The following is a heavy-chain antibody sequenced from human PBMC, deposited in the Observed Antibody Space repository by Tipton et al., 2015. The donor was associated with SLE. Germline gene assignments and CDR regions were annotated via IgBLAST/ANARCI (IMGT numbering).Heavy chain of an antibody. V-gene: IGHV4-39*01. D-gene: IGHD3-16*01. Sequence: LRLSCIVSGVSIGSRYYYWAWIRQPPGKGLEWIGTVYYSGSTYYNPSLKSRVNIPVGTSTNQLSLRLTSVTAADTAVYYCTRQRGTAYYYYHMDVWGKGTTVTVSS. CDR1: GVSIGSRYYY. CDR3: TRQRGTAYYYYHMDV. J-gene: IGHJ6*03. CDR2: VYYSGST.